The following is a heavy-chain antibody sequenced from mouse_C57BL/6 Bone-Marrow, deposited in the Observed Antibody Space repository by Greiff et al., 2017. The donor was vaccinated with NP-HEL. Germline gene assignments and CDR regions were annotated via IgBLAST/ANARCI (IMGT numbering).Heavy chain of an antibody. CDR3: ARVKRGFTVVAPHWYFDV. D-gene: IGHD1-1*01. J-gene: IGHJ1*03. CDR2: INPNNGGT. Sequence: EVQLQQSGPELVKPGASVKIPCKASGYTFTDYNMDWVKQSHGKSLEWIGDINPNNGGTIYNQKFKGKATLTVDKSSSTAYMELRSLTAEDTAVYYCARVKRGFTVVAPHWYFDVWGTGTTVTVSS. V-gene: IGHV1-18*01. CDR1: GYTFTDYN.